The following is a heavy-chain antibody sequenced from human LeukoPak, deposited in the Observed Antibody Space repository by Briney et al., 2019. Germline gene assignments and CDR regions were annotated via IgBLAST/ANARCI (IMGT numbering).Heavy chain of an antibody. CDR2: INSDGSNI. V-gene: IGHV3-74*01. Sequence: GGSLRLSCAASGFTFRDFWMHWVRQAPGKGLVWVSRINSDGSNITYADSVKGRFTISRDNAKNTLYLQMNSLRGEDTAVYYCARSRYSTSSGGLDYWGQGILVTVSS. D-gene: IGHD6-6*01. CDR3: ARSRYSTSSGGLDY. J-gene: IGHJ4*02. CDR1: GFTFRDFW.